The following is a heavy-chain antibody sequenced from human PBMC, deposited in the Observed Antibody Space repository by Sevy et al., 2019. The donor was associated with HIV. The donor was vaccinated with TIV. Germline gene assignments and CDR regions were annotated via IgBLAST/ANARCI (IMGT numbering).Heavy chain of an antibody. CDR1: DGSLSGYY. D-gene: IGHD2-21*01. V-gene: IGHV4-34*01. CDR2: INYIGTT. Sequence: SETLSPTCAVYDGSLSGYYWSWIRQSPGKGLEWIGQINYIGTTNYTPSLSSRLTISVDTSKNQFSLRLRTVTAADTAIYYCARDPYDCGGDCYVSGVFDIWGQGTLVTVSS. J-gene: IGHJ3*02. CDR3: ARDPYDCGGDCYVSGVFDI.